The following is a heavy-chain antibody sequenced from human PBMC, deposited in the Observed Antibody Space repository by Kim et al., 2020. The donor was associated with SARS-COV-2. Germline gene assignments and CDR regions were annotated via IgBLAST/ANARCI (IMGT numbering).Heavy chain of an antibody. J-gene: IGHJ2*01. V-gene: IGHV4-59*01. CDR1: GGSISSYY. D-gene: IGHD6-19*01. CDR2: IYYSGST. Sequence: SETLSLTCTVSGGSISSYYWSWIRQPPGKGLEWIGYIYYSGSTNYNPSLKSRVTISVDTSKNQFSLKLSSVTAADTAVYYCARDREGGSGWYGAGYFDLWGRGTLVTVSS. CDR3: ARDREGGSGWYGAGYFDL.